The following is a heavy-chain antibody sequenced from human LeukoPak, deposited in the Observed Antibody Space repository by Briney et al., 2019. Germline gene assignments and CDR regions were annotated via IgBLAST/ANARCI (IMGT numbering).Heavy chain of an antibody. Sequence: SETLPLTCTVSGYSIGSDYYWGWIRQPPGKGLEWIGSIYHSGSTYYNPSLESRVTISIDTSKNQFSLKLSSVTAADTAVYFCARDPDTAMAQSDYWGQGTLVTVSS. CDR1: GYSIGSDYY. J-gene: IGHJ4*02. CDR2: IYHSGST. D-gene: IGHD5-18*01. CDR3: ARDPDTAMAQSDY. V-gene: IGHV4-38-2*02.